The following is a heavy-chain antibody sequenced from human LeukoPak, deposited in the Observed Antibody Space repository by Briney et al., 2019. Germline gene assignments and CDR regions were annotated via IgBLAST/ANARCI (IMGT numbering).Heavy chain of an antibody. CDR2: IYTSGST. CDR1: GASMTSYY. CDR3: ARGPGGYLDY. Sequence: TSETLSLTCAVSGASMTSYYWTWIRQPAGKGLEWIGRIYTSGSTNYNPSLKSRVTMSVDTSKNQFSLKLSSVTAADTAVYYCARGPGGYLDYWGQGTLVTVSS. V-gene: IGHV4-59*10. J-gene: IGHJ4*02. D-gene: IGHD3-10*01.